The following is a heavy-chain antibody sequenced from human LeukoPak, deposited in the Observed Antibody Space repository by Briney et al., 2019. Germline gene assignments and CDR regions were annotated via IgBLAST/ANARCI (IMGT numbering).Heavy chain of an antibody. CDR1: GFSFSDYW. V-gene: IGHV3-74*01. CDR3: IRDFLTVTTNDY. Sequence: GGSLRLSCVVSGFSFSDYWMHWVRKAPGKGLVWVSGIKTDGSDRRYADFVKGRFTISRDNAKNTLFLQMNSLRAEDTAVYYCIRDFLTVTTNDYSGQGTLVTVSS. D-gene: IGHD4-11*01. CDR2: IKTDGSDR. J-gene: IGHJ4*02.